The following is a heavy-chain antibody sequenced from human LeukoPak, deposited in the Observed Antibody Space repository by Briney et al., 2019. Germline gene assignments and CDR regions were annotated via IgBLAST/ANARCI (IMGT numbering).Heavy chain of an antibody. Sequence: GGSLRLSCAASAFTFSSYSMNWVRQAPGGGLEWVSYIASTSSTIYYADSVKGRFTISRDNAKNSLYLQMNSLRADDTAVYYCARPRGCGSARCNNFDYWGQGTLVTVSS. CDR3: ARPRGCGSARCNNFDY. CDR2: IASTSSTI. J-gene: IGHJ4*02. D-gene: IGHD2-2*01. V-gene: IGHV3-48*01. CDR1: AFTFSSYS.